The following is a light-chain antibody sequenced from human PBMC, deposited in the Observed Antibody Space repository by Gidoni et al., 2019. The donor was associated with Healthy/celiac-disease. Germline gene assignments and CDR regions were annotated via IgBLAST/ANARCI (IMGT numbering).Light chain of an antibody. CDR2: GAS. CDR1: QSVSSSY. J-gene: IGKJ1*01. V-gene: IGKV3-20*01. CDR3: QQYGSSPPWT. Sequence: EIVLTQSPGTLSLSPGERDTLSCRASQSVSSSYLAWYQQKPGQAPRLLIYGASSRATGILDRFSGSGSGTDFTLTISRLEPEDFAVYYCQQYGSSPPWTFGQGTKVEIK.